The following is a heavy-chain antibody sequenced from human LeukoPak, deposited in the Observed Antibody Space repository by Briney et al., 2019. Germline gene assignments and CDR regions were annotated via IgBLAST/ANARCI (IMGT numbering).Heavy chain of an antibody. Sequence: GESLKISCKVPGSSFTSSWTGWVRQLPGKGLGWMGTINPGDSDTRYSPSFQGQVTISADKSISTAYLQWSSLKASDTAMYYCARHPYCSSTSCYGLRYFDSWGQGTLVTVSS. V-gene: IGHV5-51*01. D-gene: IGHD2-2*01. J-gene: IGHJ4*02. CDR1: GSSFTSSW. CDR3: ARHPYCSSTSCYGLRYFDS. CDR2: INPGDSDT.